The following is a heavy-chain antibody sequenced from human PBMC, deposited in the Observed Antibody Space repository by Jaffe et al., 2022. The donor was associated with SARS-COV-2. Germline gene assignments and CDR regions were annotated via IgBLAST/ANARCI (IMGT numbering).Heavy chain of an antibody. CDR3: AKVSGSGYSYGHLDY. D-gene: IGHD5-18*01. J-gene: IGHJ4*02. V-gene: IGHV3-9*01. CDR2: ISWNSGNI. Sequence: EVQLVESGGGLVLPGRSLRLSCAASGFTFDDFAMHWVRQVPGKGLEWVSGISWNSGNIGYADSVKGRFTISRDNAKNSLYLQMNSLRAEDTALYYCAKVSGSGYSYGHLDYWGQGTLVTVSS. CDR1: GFTFDDFA.